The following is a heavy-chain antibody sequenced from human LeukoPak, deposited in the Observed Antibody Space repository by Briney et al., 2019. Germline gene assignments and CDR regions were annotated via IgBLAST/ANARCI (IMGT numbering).Heavy chain of an antibody. CDR3: ARSHSRSLRSPFNH. Sequence: GASVKVSCKASGYTFSNYGIILVRQAPGHGLEWVGWISAYNGDTNYAQKFQGRVTLTTETSTTTAYMELRSLRSDDTAVYYCARSHSRSLRSPFNHWGQGTLVTVSS. CDR2: ISAYNGDT. J-gene: IGHJ4*02. V-gene: IGHV1-18*01. D-gene: IGHD1-26*01. CDR1: GYTFSNYG.